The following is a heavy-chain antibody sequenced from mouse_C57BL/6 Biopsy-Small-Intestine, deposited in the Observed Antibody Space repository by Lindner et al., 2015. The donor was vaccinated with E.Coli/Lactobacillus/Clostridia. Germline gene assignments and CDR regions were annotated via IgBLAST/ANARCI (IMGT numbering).Heavy chain of an antibody. CDR2: ILPGSDFT. D-gene: IGHD2-12*01. J-gene: IGHJ2*01. V-gene: IGHV1-9*01. CDR3: TRGYSVYRYFDY. Sequence: VQLQESGAELMKPGASVKLSCKASGYTFTGYWIEWIRQRPGHGLEWIGEILPGSDFTNYNEKFKGKATFTTDSSSNTAYIQLSSLSTEDSAIYYCTRGYSVYRYFDYWAQGTTLTVSS. CDR1: GYTFTGYW.